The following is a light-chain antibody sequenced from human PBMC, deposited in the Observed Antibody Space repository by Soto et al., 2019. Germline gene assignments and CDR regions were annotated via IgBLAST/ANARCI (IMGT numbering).Light chain of an antibody. CDR3: QHYYSTPYT. Sequence: DIVMTQSPDSLAVSLGERATINCKSSQSVLSSSNNKNYLAWYQQTPGQPPKLLIYWASTRGSGVPDRFSGSGSGTDFTLTITSLQAEDVAVYYCQHYYSTPYTFGQGTKLEIK. V-gene: IGKV4-1*01. CDR2: WAS. CDR1: QSVLSSSNNKNY. J-gene: IGKJ2*01.